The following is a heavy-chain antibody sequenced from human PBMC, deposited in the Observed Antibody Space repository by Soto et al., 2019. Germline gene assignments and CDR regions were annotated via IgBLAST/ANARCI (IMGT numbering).Heavy chain of an antibody. CDR1: GYTFTSYG. CDR2: ISAYNGNT. V-gene: IGHV1-18*01. CDR3: ARGDYDILTGSPFDY. Sequence: VASVKVSCKASGYTFTSYGISWVRQAPGQGLEWMGWISAYNGNTNYAQKLQGRVTMTTDTSTSTAYMELRSLRSDDTAVYYCARGDYDILTGSPFDYWGQGTLVTVSS. J-gene: IGHJ4*02. D-gene: IGHD3-9*01.